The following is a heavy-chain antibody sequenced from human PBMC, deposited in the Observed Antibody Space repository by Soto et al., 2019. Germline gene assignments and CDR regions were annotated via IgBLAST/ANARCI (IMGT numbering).Heavy chain of an antibody. Sequence: EVQLVESGGGLVQPGGSLRLSCAASGFTFSSYWMHWVRQAPGKGLVWVSRINSDESSTYYADSVKGRFTISRDNAKNTLYLQMNSLRAEDTAVYYCVRLKPGTAAFDYWGQGTQVTVSS. V-gene: IGHV3-74*01. D-gene: IGHD1-1*01. J-gene: IGHJ4*02. CDR3: VRLKPGTAAFDY. CDR2: INSDESST. CDR1: GFTFSSYW.